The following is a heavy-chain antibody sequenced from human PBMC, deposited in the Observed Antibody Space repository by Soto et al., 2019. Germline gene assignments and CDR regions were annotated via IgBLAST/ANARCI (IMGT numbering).Heavy chain of an antibody. V-gene: IGHV3-23*04. CDR1: GGTFSSYA. CDR3: AKDRVITFGGVIVSYFDY. Sequence: VQLVQSGAEVKKPGSSVKVSCKASGGTFSSYAMSWVRQAPGKGLEWVSAISGSGGSTYYADSVKGRFTISRDNSKNTLYLQMNSLRAEDTAVYYCAKDRVITFGGVIVSYFDYWGQGTLVTVSS. CDR2: ISGSGGST. D-gene: IGHD3-16*02. J-gene: IGHJ4*02.